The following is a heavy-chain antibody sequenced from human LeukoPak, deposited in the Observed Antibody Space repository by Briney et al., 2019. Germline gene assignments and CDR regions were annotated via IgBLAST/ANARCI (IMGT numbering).Heavy chain of an antibody. Sequence: GGSLRLSCAASGFTFSSYAMNWVRQAPGKGLEWVSAMSSSDDGRYYAASVRGRFTISRDTSRSTLYLQMNSLRAEDAAVYYCAKAPVTSCRGAFCYPFDYWGQGTLVTVSS. CDR3: AKAPVTSCRGAFCYPFDY. J-gene: IGHJ4*02. V-gene: IGHV3-23*01. CDR1: GFTFSSYA. D-gene: IGHD2-15*01. CDR2: MSSSDDGR.